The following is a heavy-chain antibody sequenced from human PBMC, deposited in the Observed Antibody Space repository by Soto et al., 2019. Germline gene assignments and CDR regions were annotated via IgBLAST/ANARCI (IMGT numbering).Heavy chain of an antibody. V-gene: IGHV3-9*01. CDR1: GFTFDDYA. CDR3: AKDGNFRLTGYYRSYYYYYMDV. CDR2: ISWNSGSI. Sequence: EVQLVESGGGLVQPGRSLRLSCAASGFTFDDYAMHWVRQAPGKGLEWVSGISWNSGSIGYADSVKGRFTISRDNAKNSLYLQMNSLRAEDTALYYCAKDGNFRLTGYYRSYYYYYMDVWGKGTTVTVSS. J-gene: IGHJ6*03. D-gene: IGHD3-9*01.